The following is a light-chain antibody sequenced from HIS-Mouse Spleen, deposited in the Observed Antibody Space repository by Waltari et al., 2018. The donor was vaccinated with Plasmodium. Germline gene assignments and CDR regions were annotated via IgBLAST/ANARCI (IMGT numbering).Light chain of an antibody. CDR2: AAF. J-gene: IGKJ1*01. Sequence: DIQMTQSPSSLSASVGDRVTITCRASQSISSYLNWYQQKPGKAPKLLIYAAFSLQSGVPSRFSGSGSGTDFTLTISSLQPEDFATYYCQQSYGTWTFGQGTKVEIK. CDR1: QSISSY. V-gene: IGKV1-39*01. CDR3: QQSYGTWT.